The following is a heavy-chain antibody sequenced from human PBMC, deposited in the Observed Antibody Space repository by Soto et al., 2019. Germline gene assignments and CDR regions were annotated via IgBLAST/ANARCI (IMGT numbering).Heavy chain of an antibody. V-gene: IGHV2-5*02. CDR1: GFSLSTSGVG. J-gene: IGHJ3*02. Sequence: QITLKESGPTLVNPTQTLTLTCTFSGFSLSTSGVGVGWIRQPPGKALEWLALIYWDDDKRYSPSLKSRLTITKDTSKNQVVLTRTNMDPVDTATYYCAHSRITMVRGVIIDAFDIWGQGTMVTVSS. CDR2: IYWDDDK. CDR3: AHSRITMVRGVIIDAFDI. D-gene: IGHD3-10*01.